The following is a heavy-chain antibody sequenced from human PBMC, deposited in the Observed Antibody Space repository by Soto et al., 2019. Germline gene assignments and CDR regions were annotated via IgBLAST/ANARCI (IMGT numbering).Heavy chain of an antibody. CDR1: GFTFSSFG. J-gene: IGHJ4*02. V-gene: IGHV3-30*18. CDR3: AKGYYYDSSGQLDS. D-gene: IGHD3-22*01. CDR2: ISYDGSNK. Sequence: XGSLRLSCAASGFTFSSFGMHWVRQAPGKGLEWVAVISYDGSNKYYADSVKGRFTISRDNSKNTLYLQMNSLRAEDTAVYYCAKGYYYDSSGQLDSWGQGALVTVSS.